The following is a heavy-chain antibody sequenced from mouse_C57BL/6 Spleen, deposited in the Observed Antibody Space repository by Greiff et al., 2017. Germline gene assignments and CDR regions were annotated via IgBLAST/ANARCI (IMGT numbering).Heavy chain of an antibody. J-gene: IGHJ3*01. D-gene: IGHD6-5*01. CDR1: GYTFTSYW. CDR2: IDPSDSET. V-gene: IGHV1-52*01. CDR3: AREKNNSYADGGFAY. Sequence: QVQLQQPGAELVRPGSSVKLSCKASGYTFTSYWMHWVKQRPIQGLEWIGNIDPSDSETNYNQKFKDKATLTVDKSSSTAYMQLSGLTSEDSAVYDCAREKNNSYADGGFAYWGQGTLVTVSA.